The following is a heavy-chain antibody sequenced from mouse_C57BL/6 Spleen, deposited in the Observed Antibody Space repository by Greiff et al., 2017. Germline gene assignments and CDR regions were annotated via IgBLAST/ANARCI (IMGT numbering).Heavy chain of an antibody. Sequence: VQLQQPGAELVRPGTSVKLSCKASGYTFTSYWLHWVKQRPGQGLEWIGVIDPSDSYTNYNQKFKGKATLTVDTSSSTAYMQLSSLTSEDSAVYYCARVYYCNYYAMDYWGQGTSVTVSS. CDR2: IDPSDSYT. CDR3: ARVYYCNYYAMDY. J-gene: IGHJ4*01. CDR1: GYTFTSYW. V-gene: IGHV1-59*01. D-gene: IGHD2-1*01.